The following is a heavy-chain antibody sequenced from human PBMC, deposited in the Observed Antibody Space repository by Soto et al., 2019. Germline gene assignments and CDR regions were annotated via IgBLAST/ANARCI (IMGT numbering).Heavy chain of an antibody. CDR1: GGTFSSYA. CDR2: IIPNDGTA. D-gene: IGHD6-13*01. Sequence: SVKISCKASGGTFSSYAISWVRQETGQGLEWMGGIIPNDGTANYAQKFQGRVTMTEDTSTDTAYMELSSLRSEDTAVYYCASLSRQLATYYYFCMDVWGKGTTVTVSS. V-gene: IGHV1-69*06. J-gene: IGHJ6*03. CDR3: ASLSRQLATYYYFCMDV.